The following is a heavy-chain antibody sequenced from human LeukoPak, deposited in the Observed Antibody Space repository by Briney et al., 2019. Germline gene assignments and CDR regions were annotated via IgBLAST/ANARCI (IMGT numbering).Heavy chain of an antibody. CDR2: TVPL. CDR3: ARAPYGVYSGDYYSYYMDV. D-gene: IGHD4/OR15-4a*01. CDR1: GGTFSGYA. V-gene: IGHV1-69*05. J-gene: IGHJ6*03. Sequence: GASVKVSCKASGGTFSGYAVIWVRQAPAQGLEWMGGTVPLKYAQKFQGRVTFTTDESTSTAFMELSSLTSQDTAVYFCARAPYGVYSGDYYSYYMDVWGKGTTVTVSS.